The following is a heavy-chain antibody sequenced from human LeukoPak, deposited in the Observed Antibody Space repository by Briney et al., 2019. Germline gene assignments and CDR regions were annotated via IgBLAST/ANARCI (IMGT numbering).Heavy chain of an antibody. V-gene: IGHV3-53*01. CDR2: IYSGGST. Sequence: GGSLRLSCAASGFTVSSNYMSWVRQAPGKGLEWVSFIYSGGSTYYEDSVKGRFTISRDNSKNTLYLQMNSLRAEDTAVYYCARGSAGDTAMAPTMVRGSQPYYFDYWGQGTLVTVSS. J-gene: IGHJ4*02. CDR1: GFTVSSNY. D-gene: IGHD3-10*01. CDR3: ARGSAGDTAMAPTMVRGSQPYYFDY.